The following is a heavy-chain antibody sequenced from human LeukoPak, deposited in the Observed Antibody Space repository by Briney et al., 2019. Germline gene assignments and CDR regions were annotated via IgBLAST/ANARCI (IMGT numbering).Heavy chain of an antibody. CDR3: ARVDGSQGPYYFDY. J-gene: IGHJ4*02. CDR1: GGSISSYY. D-gene: IGHD1-1*01. Sequence: PSETLSLTCTVPGGSISSYYWSWIRQPPGKGLEWIGYIYYSGSTNYNPSLKSRVTISVDTSKNQFSLKLSSVTAADTAVYYCARVDGSQGPYYFDYWGQGTLVTVSS. CDR2: IYYSGST. V-gene: IGHV4-59*01.